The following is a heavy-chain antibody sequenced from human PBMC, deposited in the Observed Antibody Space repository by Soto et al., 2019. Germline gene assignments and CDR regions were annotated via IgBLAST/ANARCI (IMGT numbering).Heavy chain of an antibody. Sequence: QITLKESGPTLVKPTQTLTLTCTFSGFSLSISGVGVGWIRQPPGKALEWLALIYWDDDKRYSPSLKSRLTITKDTSKNQVVLTMTNMDPVDTATYYCAHSLYDYVWGTNWFDPWGQGTLVTVSS. CDR1: GFSLSISGVG. CDR2: IYWDDDK. J-gene: IGHJ5*02. V-gene: IGHV2-5*02. CDR3: AHSLYDYVWGTNWFDP. D-gene: IGHD3-16*01.